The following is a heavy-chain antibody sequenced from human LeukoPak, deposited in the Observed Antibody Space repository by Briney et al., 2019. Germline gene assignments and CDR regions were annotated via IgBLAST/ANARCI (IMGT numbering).Heavy chain of an antibody. V-gene: IGHV1-3*01. CDR1: GYTFTSYA. CDR3: AKVVYCSSTSCYEGFDY. CDR2: INAGNGNT. D-gene: IGHD2-2*01. J-gene: IGHJ4*02. Sequence: ASVKVSCKASGYTFTSYAMHWVRQAPGQRLEWMGWINAGNGNTKYSQKFQGRVTITRDTSASTAYMELSSLRSEDTAVYYCAKVVYCSSTSCYEGFDYWGQGTLVTVSS.